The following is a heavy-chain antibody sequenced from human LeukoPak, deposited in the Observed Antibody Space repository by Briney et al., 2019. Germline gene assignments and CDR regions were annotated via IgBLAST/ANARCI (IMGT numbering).Heavy chain of an antibody. Sequence: GGSLRLSCAASGFTFSTYWMNWVRQAPGKGLVWVSRINSDGSSTIYADSVKGRFTISRDNAKNTLYLQLNSLRAEDTAVYYCARKTYYYDSGSYSKSYYFDYWGQGTLVTVSS. CDR2: INSDGSST. V-gene: IGHV3-74*01. CDR1: GFTFSTYW. J-gene: IGHJ4*02. D-gene: IGHD3-10*01. CDR3: ARKTYYYDSGSYSKSYYFDY.